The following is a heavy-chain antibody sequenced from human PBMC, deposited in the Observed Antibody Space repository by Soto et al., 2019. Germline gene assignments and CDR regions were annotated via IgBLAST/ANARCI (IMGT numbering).Heavy chain of an antibody. CDR1: GGSISSSSYY. Sequence: QLQLQESGPGLVKPSETLSLTCTVSGGSISSSSYYWGWIRQPPGKRLEWIGSIYYSGSTYYNPSLKSRVTISVDTSKNQFSLKLSPVTAADTAVYYCARQGGIAVAGHFDYWGQGTLVTVSS. V-gene: IGHV4-39*01. D-gene: IGHD6-19*01. J-gene: IGHJ4*02. CDR2: IYYSGST. CDR3: ARQGGIAVAGHFDY.